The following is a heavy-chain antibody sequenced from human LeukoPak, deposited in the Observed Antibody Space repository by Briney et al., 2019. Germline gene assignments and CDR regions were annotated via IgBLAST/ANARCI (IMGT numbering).Heavy chain of an antibody. Sequence: SETLSLTCTVSGGSISSGTNYWTWVRQPAGRGLEWIGRIYNRGGTDYNPSLKSRITISLDTSKNQFSLKLNSMTAADTAVYYCARNAPEGLDYWGQGTLVTVSS. J-gene: IGHJ4*02. D-gene: IGHD2-2*01. CDR2: IYNRGGT. CDR3: ARNAPEGLDY. V-gene: IGHV4-61*02. CDR1: GGSISSGTNY.